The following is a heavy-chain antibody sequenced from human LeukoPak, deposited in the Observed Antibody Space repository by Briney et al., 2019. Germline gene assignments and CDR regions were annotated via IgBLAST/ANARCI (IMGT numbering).Heavy chain of an antibody. D-gene: IGHD3-22*01. CDR3: ARFGPSGYSFDY. CDR1: GFTFSSYW. Sequence: GGSLRLSCAASGFTFSSYWMHWVRHAPGKGLVWVSRINTDGSSTTYADSVKGRFTISRDNAQNTLYLQMNSLRAEDTAVYYCARFGPSGYSFDYWGQGTLVTVSS. CDR2: INTDGSST. J-gene: IGHJ4*02. V-gene: IGHV3-74*01.